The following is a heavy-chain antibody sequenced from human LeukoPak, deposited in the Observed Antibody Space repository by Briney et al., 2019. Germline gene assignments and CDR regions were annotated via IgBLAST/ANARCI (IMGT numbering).Heavy chain of an antibody. CDR2: ISSSSSYI. CDR1: GFTFSSYS. Sequence: GGSLRLSCAASGFTFSSYSMNWVRQAPGEGREGVSSISSSSSYIYYADSVKGRFTISRDNAKNSLYLQMNSLRAEDTAVYYCASPGIAAAGTSGYWGQGTLVTVSS. V-gene: IGHV3-21*01. CDR3: ASPGIAAAGTSGY. D-gene: IGHD6-13*01. J-gene: IGHJ4*02.